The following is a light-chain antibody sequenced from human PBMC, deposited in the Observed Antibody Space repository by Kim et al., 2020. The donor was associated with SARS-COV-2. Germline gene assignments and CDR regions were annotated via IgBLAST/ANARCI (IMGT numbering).Light chain of an antibody. V-gene: IGKV3-15*01. J-gene: IGKJ1*01. CDR3: QQYDNWPPWT. CDR1: QSISSN. CDR2: RAS. Sequence: EIVMTQSPATLSVSPGDRATLSCRASQSISSNLAWYQQKPGQAPRLLIYRASTRATGIPARFSGSGSGTEFTLTISSLQSEDFAVYYCQQYDNWPPWTFGQGTKVEIK.